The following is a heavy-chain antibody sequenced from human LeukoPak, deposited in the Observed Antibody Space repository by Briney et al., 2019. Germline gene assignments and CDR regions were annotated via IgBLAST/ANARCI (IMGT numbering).Heavy chain of an antibody. CDR2: ISNDGSNK. D-gene: IGHD2-2*01. CDR3: AREDQQLPDY. J-gene: IGHJ4*01. CDR1: GFTFNSYA. V-gene: IGHV3-30-3*01. Sequence: GRSLRLSCTASGFTFNSYAMHWVCQSPGKGLEWVAVISNDGSNKYCVDSVKGRFTISRDNSKNTVYLQMSSLRPDDTAVYYCAREDQQLPDYWGHGTLVTVSS.